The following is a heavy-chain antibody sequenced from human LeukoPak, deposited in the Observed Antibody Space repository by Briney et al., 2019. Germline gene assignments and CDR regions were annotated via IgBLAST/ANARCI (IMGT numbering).Heavy chain of an antibody. V-gene: IGHV3-21*01. D-gene: IGHD3-22*01. CDR3: ARDKSYYYDLGV. J-gene: IGHJ6*02. CDR1: GFTFSSYS. CDR2: ISSSSSYI. Sequence: TGGSLRLSCAASGFTFSSYSVNWVRQAPGKGLEWVSSISSSSSYIYYADSVKGRFTISRDNAKNSLYLQMNSLRAEDTAVYYCARDKSYYYDLGVWGQGTTVTVSS.